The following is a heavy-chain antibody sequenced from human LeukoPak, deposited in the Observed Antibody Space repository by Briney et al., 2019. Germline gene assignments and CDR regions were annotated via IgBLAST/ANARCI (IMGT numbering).Heavy chain of an antibody. CDR1: GFTFSSYW. V-gene: IGHV3-7*01. J-gene: IGHJ4*02. Sequence: PGGSLRLSCAASGFTFSSYWMSWVRQAPGKGLEWVANIKGDGSAKYYVDSVKGRFTITRDNAKSSLFLQMNSLRAEDTAVYYCASLVLSRTWFDDFWGQGTLVTVSS. CDR2: IKGDGSAK. D-gene: IGHD6-13*01. CDR3: ASLVLSRTWFDDF.